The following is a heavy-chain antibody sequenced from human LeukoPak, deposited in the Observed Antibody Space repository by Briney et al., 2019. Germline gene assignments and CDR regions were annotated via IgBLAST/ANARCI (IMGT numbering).Heavy chain of an antibody. Sequence: ASVKVSCKASGYTFTGYYMHWVRQAPGQGLEWMGWINPNSGGTNYAQKFQGRVTMTRDTSISTAYMELSRLRSDDTAVYYCARGGTMVRGVIDWFDPWGQGTLVTVSS. CDR1: GYTFTGYY. D-gene: IGHD3-10*01. V-gene: IGHV1-2*02. CDR2: INPNSGGT. J-gene: IGHJ5*02. CDR3: ARGGTMVRGVIDWFDP.